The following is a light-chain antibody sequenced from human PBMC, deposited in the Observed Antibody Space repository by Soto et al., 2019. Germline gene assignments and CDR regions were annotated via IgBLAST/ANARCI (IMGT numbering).Light chain of an antibody. CDR3: QPYYGYPYT. V-gene: IGKV1-8*01. J-gene: IGKJ2*01. CDR1: QGISSY. Sequence: AIRMTQSPSSLSASTGDRVTITCRASQGISSYLAWYQQKPGKAPKLLIYAASTLQSGVPSRFSVSGSGTDFTLTISCLQSEDFETYYCQPYYGYPYTFGEGNKVDIX. CDR2: AAS.